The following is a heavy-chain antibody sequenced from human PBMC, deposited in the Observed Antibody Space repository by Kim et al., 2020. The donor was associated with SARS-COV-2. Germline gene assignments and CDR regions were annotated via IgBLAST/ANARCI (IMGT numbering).Heavy chain of an antibody. V-gene: IGHV3-74*01. Sequence: YADSGKGRFTISRDNAKNTLYLQMNSLRAEETAVYYCARAGYSSSWYFDYWGQGTLGTVSS. J-gene: IGHJ4*02. CDR3: ARAGYSSSWYFDY. D-gene: IGHD6-13*01.